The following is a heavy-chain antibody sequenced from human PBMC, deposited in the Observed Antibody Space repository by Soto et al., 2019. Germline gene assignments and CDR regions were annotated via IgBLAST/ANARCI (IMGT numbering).Heavy chain of an antibody. CDR2: ISSSSSDI. V-gene: IGHV3-21*01. CDR3: ASPFPYYYDSSVYPDAFDI. CDR1: GFTFSSYS. J-gene: IGHJ3*02. D-gene: IGHD3-22*01. Sequence: GGSLRLSCAASGFTFSSYSMNWVRQAPGKGLEWVSYISSSSSDIYYADSVKGRFTISRDNTKTSLYLQMNSLRAEDTAVYYCASPFPYYYDSSVYPDAFDIWGQGTMVTVSS.